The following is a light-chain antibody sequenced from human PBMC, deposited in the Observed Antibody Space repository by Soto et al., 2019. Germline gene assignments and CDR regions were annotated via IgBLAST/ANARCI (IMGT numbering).Light chain of an antibody. J-gene: IGLJ2*01. V-gene: IGLV2-11*01. CDR2: DVT. CDR1: ISDVAGYNY. Sequence: QSALTQPRTVSGSPGQSVSISCTGTISDVAGYNYVSWYQHHPGKAPKLLISDVTNRPTWVPDRFSGSKSGNTASLTISELQAEDEADYYCSSSAGNNNLVFGGGTKLTVL. CDR3: SSSAGNNNLV.